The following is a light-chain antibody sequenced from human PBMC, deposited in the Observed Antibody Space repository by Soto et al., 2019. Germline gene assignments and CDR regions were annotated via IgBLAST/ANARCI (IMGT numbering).Light chain of an antibody. V-gene: IGLV2-14*01. Sequence: QSALTQPASVSGSPGQSITISCTGTSSDVGGYNYVSWYQQHPGKAPKLVVYEVSNRPSGVSNRFSGSKSGNTASLTISGLQAEDEADYYCLSYTTGSTFEVFGGGTKLTVL. CDR2: EVS. CDR3: LSYTTGSTFEV. CDR1: SSDVGGYNY. J-gene: IGLJ3*02.